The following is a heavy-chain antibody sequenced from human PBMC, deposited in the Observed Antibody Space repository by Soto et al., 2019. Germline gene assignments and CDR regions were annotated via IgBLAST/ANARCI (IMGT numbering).Heavy chain of an antibody. CDR1: GFTFSSYS. V-gene: IGHV3-21*01. J-gene: IGHJ4*02. Sequence: GGSLRLSCAASGFTFSSYSMNWVRQAPGKGLEWVSSISSSSSYIYYADSVKGRFTISRDNAKNSLYLQMNSLRAEDTTVYYCARKREYSSGWYDYWGQGTLVTVSS. CDR3: ARKREYSSGWYDY. D-gene: IGHD6-19*01. CDR2: ISSSSSYI.